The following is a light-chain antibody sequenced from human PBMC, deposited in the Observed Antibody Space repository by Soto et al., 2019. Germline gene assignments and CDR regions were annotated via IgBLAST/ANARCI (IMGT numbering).Light chain of an antibody. CDR2: DVS. Sequence: EVVLTQSPATLSLSPGESATLSCRASESVGRFLAWYQQRPGQAPRLLMYDVSKRAADTPARFSGSGSGTDFTLTISSLETEDFAIYYCQQATNWPPRTFGPGTKVEIK. CDR3: QQATNWPPRT. CDR1: ESVGRF. V-gene: IGKV3-11*01. J-gene: IGKJ1*01.